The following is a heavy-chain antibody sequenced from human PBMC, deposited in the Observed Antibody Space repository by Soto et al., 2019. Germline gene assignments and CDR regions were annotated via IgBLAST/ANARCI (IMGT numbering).Heavy chain of an antibody. CDR1: GYSIRNSNG. D-gene: IGHD4-17*01. CDR2: IYYSGST. V-gene: IGHV4-28*01. Sequence: SETLSLTCAVSGYSIRNSNGWGWIRQHPGKGLEWIGYIYYSGSTYYNPSLKSRVTISVDTSKNQFSLKLSSVTAADTAVYYCARQIRYPYYMDVWGKGTTVTVSS. CDR3: ARQIRYPYYMDV. J-gene: IGHJ6*03.